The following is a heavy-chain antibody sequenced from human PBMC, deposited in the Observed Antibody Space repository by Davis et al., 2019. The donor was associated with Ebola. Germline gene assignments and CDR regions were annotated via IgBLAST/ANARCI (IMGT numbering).Heavy chain of an antibody. CDR1: GFTFSSYW. J-gene: IGHJ4*02. CDR3: AKDRRGQIGLYFELDY. Sequence: GGSLRLSCAASGFTFSSYWMSWVRQAPGKGLEWVANIKQDGSEKYYVDSVKGRFTVSRDNSKNTLYLEIRSLRAEDTAVYYCAKDRRGQIGLYFELDYWGQGTLVTVSS. D-gene: IGHD2-2*02. V-gene: IGHV3-7*03. CDR2: IKQDGSEK.